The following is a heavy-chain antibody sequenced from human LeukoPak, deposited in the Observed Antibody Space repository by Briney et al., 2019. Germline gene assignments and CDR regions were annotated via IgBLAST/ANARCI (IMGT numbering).Heavy chain of an antibody. Sequence: PGRSLRLSCAASGFTFSSYAMHWVRQAPGKGLEWVAVISYDGSNKYYADSVKGRFTISRDNSKNTLYLQMNSQRAEDTAVYYCARDLDDILTGAYYYYYGMDVWGKGTTVTVSS. D-gene: IGHD3-9*01. CDR3: ARDLDDILTGAYYYYYGMDV. J-gene: IGHJ6*04. V-gene: IGHV3-30*04. CDR1: GFTFSSYA. CDR2: ISYDGSNK.